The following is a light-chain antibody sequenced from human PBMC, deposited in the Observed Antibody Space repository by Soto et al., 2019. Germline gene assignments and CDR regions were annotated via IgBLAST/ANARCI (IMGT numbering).Light chain of an antibody. J-gene: IGLJ3*02. Sequence: ALTQPASVSGSPGQSITFSCTGTSSDLGTYNLVSWYQHYPGKAPKLIIYEGSKRPSGVSNRFSGSKSGNTASLTISGLQAEDEADYYCCSYASSSTWVFGGGTKLTVL. CDR3: CSYASSSTWV. CDR1: SSDLGTYNL. V-gene: IGLV2-23*01. CDR2: EGS.